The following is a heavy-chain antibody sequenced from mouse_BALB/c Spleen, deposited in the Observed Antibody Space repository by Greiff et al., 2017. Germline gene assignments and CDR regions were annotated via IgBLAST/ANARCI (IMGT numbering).Heavy chain of an antibody. Sequence: QVQLKQSGAELMKPGASVKISCKATGYTFTSYYMYWVKQRPGQGLEWIGGINPSNGGTNFNEKFKSKATLTVDKSSSTAYMQLSSLTSEDSAVYYCTRKRDYYGSSYLWFAYWGQGTLVTVSA. CDR1: GYTFTSYY. CDR2: INPSNGGT. CDR3: TRKRDYYGSSYLWFAY. D-gene: IGHD1-1*01. J-gene: IGHJ3*01. V-gene: IGHV1S81*02.